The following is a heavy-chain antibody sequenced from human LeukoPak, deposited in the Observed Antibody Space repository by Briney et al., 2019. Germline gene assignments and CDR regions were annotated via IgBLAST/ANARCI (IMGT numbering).Heavy chain of an antibody. CDR2: FDPEDGET. J-gene: IGHJ3*02. CDR3: AAKTPYGDYGPDAFDI. Sequence: ASVKVSCKVSGYTLTELSMHWVRQAPGKGLEWMGGFDPEDGETIYAQKFQGRVTMTEDTSTDTAYMELSSLRSEDTAVYYCAAKTPYGDYGPDAFDIWGQGTMVTVSS. V-gene: IGHV1-24*01. D-gene: IGHD4-17*01. CDR1: GYTLTELS.